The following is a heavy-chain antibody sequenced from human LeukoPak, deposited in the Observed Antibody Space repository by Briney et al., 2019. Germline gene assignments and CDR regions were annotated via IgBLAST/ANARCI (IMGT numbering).Heavy chain of an antibody. V-gene: IGHV4-39*01. CDR3: ARHFSDHGGNSRSLYYYYMDV. Sequence: SETLSLTCTVSGGSISSSSYYWGWIRQPPGKGLEWIGSIYYSGSTYYNPSLKSRVTISVDTSKNQFSLKLSSVTAADTAVYYCARHFSDHGGNSRSLYYYYMDVWGKGTTVTVSS. J-gene: IGHJ6*03. CDR1: GGSISSSSYY. CDR2: IYYSGST. D-gene: IGHD4-23*01.